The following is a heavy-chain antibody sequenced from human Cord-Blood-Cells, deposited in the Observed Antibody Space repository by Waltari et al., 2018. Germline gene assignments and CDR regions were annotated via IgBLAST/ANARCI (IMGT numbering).Heavy chain of an antibody. J-gene: IGHJ4*02. CDR3: ARARPRYSGSYYYFDY. D-gene: IGHD1-26*01. Sequence: QVQLVQSGAEVKKPGASVKVSCKASGYTFTSYYMHWVRQAPGQGLEWMGIINPRGGSTSYAQKCQGRVTMTRDTSTSTVYMELSSLRSEDTAVYYCARARPRYSGSYYYFDYWGQGTLVTVSS. V-gene: IGHV1-46*03. CDR2: INPRGGST. CDR1: GYTFTSYY.